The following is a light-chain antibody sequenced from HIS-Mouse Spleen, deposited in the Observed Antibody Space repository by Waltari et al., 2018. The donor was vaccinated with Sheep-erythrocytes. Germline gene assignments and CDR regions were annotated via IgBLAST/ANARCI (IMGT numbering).Light chain of an antibody. CDR2: EGS. Sequence: QSALTQPASVSGSPGQSITISCTGTSSDVGRYHLFSWYQQHPGKAPKLMIYEGSKRPSGVSNRFSGSKSGNTASLTISGLQAEDEADYYCCSYAGSSTPWVFGGGTKLTVL. J-gene: IGLJ3*02. CDR3: CSYAGSSTPWV. V-gene: IGLV2-23*01. CDR1: SSDVGRYHL.